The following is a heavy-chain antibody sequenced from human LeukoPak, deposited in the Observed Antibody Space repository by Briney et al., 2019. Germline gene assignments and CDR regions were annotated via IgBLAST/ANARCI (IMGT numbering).Heavy chain of an antibody. D-gene: IGHD6-13*01. CDR1: GYTFTSYG. J-gene: IGHJ6*03. V-gene: IGHV1-18*01. Sequence: GASVKVSCKASGYTFTSYGISWVRQAPGQGLEWMGWISAYNGNTNYAQKLQGRVTMTTDISTSTAYMELRSLRSDDTAVYYCARHSSWYQYYYYYYMDVWGKGTTVTVSS. CDR3: ARHSSWYQYYYYYYMDV. CDR2: ISAYNGNT.